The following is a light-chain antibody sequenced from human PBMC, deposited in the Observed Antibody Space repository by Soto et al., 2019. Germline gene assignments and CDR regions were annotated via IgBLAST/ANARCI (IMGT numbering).Light chain of an antibody. CDR2: TAS. Sequence: LTQSPATVSFSTGERATLTCRASQSVSSYFAWYQQKPGHAPRLLIYTASYLDRGVPARFSGSGSGTDFTLTISSLEPEDFAVYYCQQRCSWPATFGRGTKVDIK. V-gene: IGKV3-11*01. J-gene: IGKJ4*01. CDR3: QQRCSWPAT. CDR1: QSVSSY.